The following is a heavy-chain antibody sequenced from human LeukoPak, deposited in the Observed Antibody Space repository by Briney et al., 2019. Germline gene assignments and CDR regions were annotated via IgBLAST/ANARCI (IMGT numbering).Heavy chain of an antibody. CDR3: HISGLGIDP. CDR2: MNPNSGNT. Sequence: ASVKVSCKSSGYTFTSYGINWLRQAIGQRLEWMGWMNPNSGNTGYAQKFQGRVTMTRNTSISTAYMELSSLRSEDTAVYYCHISGLGIDPWGQGTLVTVSS. CDR1: GYTFTSYG. J-gene: IGHJ5*02. D-gene: IGHD2-21*01. V-gene: IGHV1-8*01.